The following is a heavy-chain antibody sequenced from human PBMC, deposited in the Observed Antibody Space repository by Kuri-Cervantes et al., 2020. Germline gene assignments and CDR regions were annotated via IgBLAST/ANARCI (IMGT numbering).Heavy chain of an antibody. CDR3: ARIYRLSSGWNLNRFDP. D-gene: IGHD6-19*01. CDR1: GYTFTSYD. V-gene: IGHV1-8*01. Sequence: ASVKVSCKASGYTFTSYDINWVRQATGQGLEWMGWMNPNSGNTGYAQKFQGRVTMTRNTSISTAYMELSSLRSEDTAVYYCARIYRLSSGWNLNRFDPWGEGTLVTVSS. CDR2: MNPNSGNT. J-gene: IGHJ5*02.